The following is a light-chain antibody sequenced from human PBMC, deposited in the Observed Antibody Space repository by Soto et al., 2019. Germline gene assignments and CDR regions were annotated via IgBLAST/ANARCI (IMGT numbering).Light chain of an antibody. CDR1: NSNLGAGYD. CDR3: QAYDYSLTAFV. J-gene: IGLJ3*02. V-gene: IGLV1-40*01. Sequence: QAVVTEPPSVSGAPGQRVTISCTGNNSNLGAGYDVHWYQQLPGAAPKLVVFGNRNRPSGVPERFSGSKSGTSASLAITGLQAEDEADYYCQAYDYSLTAFVFGGGTKLTVL. CDR2: GNR.